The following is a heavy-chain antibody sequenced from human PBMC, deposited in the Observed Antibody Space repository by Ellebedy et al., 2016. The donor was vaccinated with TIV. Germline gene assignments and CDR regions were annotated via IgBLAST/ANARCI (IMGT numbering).Heavy chain of an antibody. J-gene: IGHJ3*01. V-gene: IGHV1-3*01. Sequence: ASVKVSCXASGFTFKNYAIHWVRQAPGQRLEWMGWINADNGNTEYSQKFQGRVTITRDKSASTAYTELSSLSSEDTAVYFCARVTNYAFDLWGQGTVVTVSS. CDR1: GFTFKNYA. CDR2: INADNGNT. D-gene: IGHD5-24*01. CDR3: ARVTNYAFDL.